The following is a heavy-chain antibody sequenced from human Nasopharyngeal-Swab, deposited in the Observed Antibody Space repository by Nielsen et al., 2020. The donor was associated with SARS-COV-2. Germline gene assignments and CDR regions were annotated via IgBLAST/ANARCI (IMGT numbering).Heavy chain of an antibody. CDR1: GFTFSSYA. V-gene: IGHV3-30-3*01. CDR3: ARVEVGATGVSWNYFDY. CDR2: ISYDGSNK. Sequence: GGSLRLSCAASGFTFSSYAMHWVRQAPGKGLEWVAVISYDGSNKYYADSVKGRFTISRDNSKNTLYLQMNSLRAEDTAVYYCARVEVGATGVSWNYFDYWGQGTLVTVSS. J-gene: IGHJ4*02. D-gene: IGHD1-26*01.